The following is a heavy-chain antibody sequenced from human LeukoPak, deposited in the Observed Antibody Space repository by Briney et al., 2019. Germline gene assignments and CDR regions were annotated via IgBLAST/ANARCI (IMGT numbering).Heavy chain of an antibody. CDR2: IYYSGST. V-gene: IGHV4-39*02. Sequence: SETLSLTCTVSGGSISSSSYYWGWIRQPPGKGLEWIGSIYYSGSTYYNPSLKSRVTISVDTSKNQFSLKLSSVTAADTAVYYCARDVGSGYYYGLDVWGQGTTVTVSS. J-gene: IGHJ6*02. CDR3: ARDVGSGYYYGLDV. CDR1: GGSISSSSYY. D-gene: IGHD5-12*01.